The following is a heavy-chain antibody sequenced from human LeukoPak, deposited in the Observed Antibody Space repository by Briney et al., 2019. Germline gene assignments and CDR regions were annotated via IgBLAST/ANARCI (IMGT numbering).Heavy chain of an antibody. CDR3: ARRVVTAIGDAFDI. CDR1: GGSISSSSYY. CDR2: IYYSGST. J-gene: IGHJ3*02. Sequence: SETLSLTCTVSGGSISSSSYYWGWIRQPPGTGLEWIGSIYYSGSTYYNPSLKSRVTISVDTSKNQFSLKLSSVTAADTAVYYCARRVVTAIGDAFDIWGQGTMVTVSS. V-gene: IGHV4-39*01. D-gene: IGHD2-21*02.